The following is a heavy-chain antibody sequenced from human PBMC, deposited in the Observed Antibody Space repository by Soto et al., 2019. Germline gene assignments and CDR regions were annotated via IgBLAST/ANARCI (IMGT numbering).Heavy chain of an antibody. CDR2: IIPILGTA. D-gene: IGHD3-22*01. Sequence: QVQLVQSGAEVKKPGSSVKVSCKASGGTFSSYAISWMRKAPGQGLEWILGIIPILGTANYAQKFQGTVTITAAKSTSTAYLELSILGSEDTAVYYCARGSRRSYYDSSGKNGPYYAFDIGGQGAIVTVSS. J-gene: IGHJ3*02. CDR1: GGTFSSYA. CDR3: ARGSRRSYYDSSGKNGPYYAFDI. V-gene: IGHV1-69*06.